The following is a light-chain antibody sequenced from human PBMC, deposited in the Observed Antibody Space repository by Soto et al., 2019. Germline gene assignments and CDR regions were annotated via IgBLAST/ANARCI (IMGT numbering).Light chain of an antibody. Sequence: EIVLTQSPGTLSLSPGERATLSCRASQSISSSYLAWYQQKPGQAPRLLIYGASSRATGIPDRFSGSGSGTDFALSISRLGPEDFAVYSCQQHRSSPWTFGQGTKVEVK. CDR1: QSISSSY. CDR3: QQHRSSPWT. V-gene: IGKV3-20*01. J-gene: IGKJ1*01. CDR2: GAS.